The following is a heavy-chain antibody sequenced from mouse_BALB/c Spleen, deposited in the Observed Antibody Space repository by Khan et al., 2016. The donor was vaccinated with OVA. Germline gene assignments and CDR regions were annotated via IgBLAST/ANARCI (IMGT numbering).Heavy chain of an antibody. Sequence: QVQLQQPGAEVVNPGASVKLSCKASGYTFTSYWMHWVKQRPGQGLEWIGYINPNNGRAHQNEKFKSKATLTVDKSSRPAYLQLSSLTSEDSAVHYCARGGYGSLAYWGQGTLVTVSA. CDR2: INPNNGRA. V-gene: IGHV1S81*02. J-gene: IGHJ3*01. CDR3: ARGGYGSLAY. CDR1: GYTFTSYW. D-gene: IGHD2-2*01.